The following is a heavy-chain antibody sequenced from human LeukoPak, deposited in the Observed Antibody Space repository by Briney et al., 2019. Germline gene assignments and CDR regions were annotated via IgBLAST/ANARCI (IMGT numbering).Heavy chain of an antibody. CDR2: IYYSGST. CDR1: GGSISSSSYY. Sequence: SETLSLTCTVAGGSISSSSYYWGWIRQPPGKGLEWIGSIYYSGSTYYNPSLKSRVTISVDTSKNQFSLKLSSVTAADTAVYYCARDYAPTYDDFWSGYYHLPNWFDPWGQGTLVTVSS. CDR3: ARDYAPTYDDFWSGYYHLPNWFDP. D-gene: IGHD3-3*01. J-gene: IGHJ5*02. V-gene: IGHV4-39*07.